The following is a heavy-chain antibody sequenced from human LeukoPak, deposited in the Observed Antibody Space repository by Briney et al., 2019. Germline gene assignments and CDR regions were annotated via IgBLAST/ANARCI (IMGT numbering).Heavy chain of an antibody. Sequence: KPSETLSLTCTVSGGSMSSYFWSWIRQPPGKGLEWVGYMSYSGSTNYNPSLKSRVTMSIDTSKNQFSLKLTYVTAADTAVYYCASRGFVAMVSYFDYWGQGTLVTVSS. D-gene: IGHD5-18*01. CDR3: ASRGFVAMVSYFDY. CDR2: MSYSGST. J-gene: IGHJ4*02. CDR1: GGSMSSYF. V-gene: IGHV4-59*01.